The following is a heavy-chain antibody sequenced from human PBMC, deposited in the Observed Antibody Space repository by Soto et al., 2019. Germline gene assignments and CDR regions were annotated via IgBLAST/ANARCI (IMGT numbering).Heavy chain of an antibody. V-gene: IGHV1-3*01. D-gene: IGHD2-2*01. CDR2: INAGNGNT. CDR1: GYTFTNYA. J-gene: IGHJ6*03. CDR3: ARGHLAVVPVASWNYYMDV. Sequence: QVQLVQSGAEVEKPGASVKVSCKDSGYTFTNYAVHWVRQAPGQRLEWMGWINAGNGNTRYSKKFKGRVSITRDTSARTAYMELSSLTSEDTATYFCARGHLAVVPVASWNYYMDVWGKGTTVIVSS.